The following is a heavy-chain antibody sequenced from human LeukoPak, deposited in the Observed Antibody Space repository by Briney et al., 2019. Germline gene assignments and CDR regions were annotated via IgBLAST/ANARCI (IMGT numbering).Heavy chain of an antibody. D-gene: IGHD3-22*01. CDR1: GFTVSSNY. Sequence: GGSLRLSCAASGFTVSSNYMSWVRQAPGKGLEWVSIIYSGGSTYYADSVKGRFTISRDNSKNTLYLQMNSLRAEDTAVYYCARDVSHTPYYYDSSGYYVWGQGTLVTVSS. J-gene: IGHJ4*02. CDR3: ARDVSHTPYYYDSSGYYV. CDR2: IYSGGST. V-gene: IGHV3-66*01.